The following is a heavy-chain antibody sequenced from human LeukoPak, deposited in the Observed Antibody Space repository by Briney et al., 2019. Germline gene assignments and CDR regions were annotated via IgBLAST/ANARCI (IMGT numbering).Heavy chain of an antibody. CDR3: AKSPRMTTVTHFDY. CDR2: ISGSGDNT. V-gene: IGHV3-23*01. D-gene: IGHD4-17*01. CDR1: GFTFSNYA. J-gene: IGHJ4*02. Sequence: GGSLRLSCAAPGFTFSNYAMSWVRQAPGKGLERVSTISGSGDNTYYADSVKGRFTISRDNSKNTLYLQMNSLRAEDTAVYYCAKSPRMTTVTHFDYWGQGTLVTVSS.